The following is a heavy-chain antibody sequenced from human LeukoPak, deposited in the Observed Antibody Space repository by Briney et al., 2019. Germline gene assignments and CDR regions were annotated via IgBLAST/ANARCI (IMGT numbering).Heavy chain of an antibody. CDR3: ARVSAASIAVAGYFDY. V-gene: IGHV5-51*01. CDR2: IYPGDSDT. CDR1: GYSFTSYR. Sequence: GESLKISCKGSGYSFTSYRIGWVRQMPGKGLEWMGIIYPGDSDTRYSPSFQGQVTISADKSISTAYLQWSSLKASDTAMYYCARVSAASIAVAGYFDYWGQGTLVTVSS. J-gene: IGHJ4*02. D-gene: IGHD6-19*01.